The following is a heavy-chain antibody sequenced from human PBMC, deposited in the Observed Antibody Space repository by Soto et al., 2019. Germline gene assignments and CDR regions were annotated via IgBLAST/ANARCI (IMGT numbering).Heavy chain of an antibody. CDR1: GGTFSSYA. V-gene: IGHV1-69*06. CDR3: SRDTGRFGELSPPVESMDV. J-gene: IGHJ6*02. CDR2: IIPIFGTA. Sequence: VASVNVSCKASGGTFSSYAISGVRQAPGQGLEWMGGIIPIFGTANYAQKFQGRVTITADKSTSTAYMELSSLRSEDTAVYYCSRDTGRFGELSPPVESMDVWGQGTTVTVYS. D-gene: IGHD3-10*01.